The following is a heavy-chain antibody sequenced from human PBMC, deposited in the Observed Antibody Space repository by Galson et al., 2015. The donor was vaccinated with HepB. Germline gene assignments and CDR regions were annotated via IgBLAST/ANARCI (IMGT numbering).Heavy chain of an antibody. CDR1: GFTFSSYA. CDR3: AREQLWLLGGGNFDY. D-gene: IGHD5-18*01. V-gene: IGHV3-30-3*01. Sequence: SLRLSCAASGFTFSSYAMHWVRQAPGKGLEWVAIISYDGSNKYYADSVKGRFTISRDNSKNTLYLQMNDLRAEDTAVYYCAREQLWLLGGGNFDYWGQGTLVTGSS. CDR2: ISYDGSNK. J-gene: IGHJ4*02.